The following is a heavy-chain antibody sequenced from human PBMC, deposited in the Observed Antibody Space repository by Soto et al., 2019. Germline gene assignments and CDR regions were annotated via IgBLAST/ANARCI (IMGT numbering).Heavy chain of an antibody. J-gene: IGHJ4*02. CDR2: IYYSGST. Sequence: SETLSLTCTVSGGSISSSSYYWGWIRQPPGKGLEWIGSIYYSGSTYYKPSLKSRVTISVDTSKNQFSLKLSSVTAADTAVYYCARAPRSVAGPPLDYWGQGTLVTVSS. V-gene: IGHV4-39*01. D-gene: IGHD6-19*01. CDR1: GGSISSSSYY. CDR3: ARAPRSVAGPPLDY.